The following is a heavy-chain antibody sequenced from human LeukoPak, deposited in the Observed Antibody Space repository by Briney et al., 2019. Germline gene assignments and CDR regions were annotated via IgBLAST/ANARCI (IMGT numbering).Heavy chain of an antibody. Sequence: SETLSLTCTVSGGSVSSGSYYWSWIRQPPGKGLEWIGYIYYSGSTNYNPSLRSRVTISVDTSKNQFSLKLSSVTAADTAVYYCARVVVVPAARSSSYYYGMDVWGQGTTVTVSS. D-gene: IGHD2-2*01. CDR2: IYYSGST. CDR3: ARVVVVPAARSSSYYYGMDV. J-gene: IGHJ6*02. CDR1: GGSVSSGSYY. V-gene: IGHV4-61*01.